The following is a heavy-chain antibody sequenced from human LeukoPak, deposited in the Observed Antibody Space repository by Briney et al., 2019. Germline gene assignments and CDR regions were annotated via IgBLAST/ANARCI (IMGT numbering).Heavy chain of an antibody. V-gene: IGHV4-31*03. CDR3: ARFSYDSSGYYFHFDY. J-gene: IGHJ4*02. CDR2: IYYSGST. CDR1: GGSISSGGYY. D-gene: IGHD3-22*01. Sequence: SETLSLTCTVSGGSISSGGYYWSWIRQHPGKGLEWIGYIYYSGSTYYNPSLKSRVTISVDTSKNQFSLKLSSVTAADTAVYYCARFSYDSSGYYFHFDYWGQGTLVTVPS.